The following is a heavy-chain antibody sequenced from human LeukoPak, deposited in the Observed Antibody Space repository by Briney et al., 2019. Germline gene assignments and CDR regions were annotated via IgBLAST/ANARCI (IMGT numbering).Heavy chain of an antibody. CDR1: GDSVSSNSAA. CDR2: TYYRSKWYN. CDR3: ARGFVEMATILHAFDI. V-gene: IGHV6-1*01. J-gene: IGHJ3*02. D-gene: IGHD5-24*01. Sequence: SQTLSLTCAISGDSVSSNSAAWNWIRQSPSRGLEWLGRTYYRSKWYNDYAVSVKRRITINPDTSKNQFSLQLNSVTPEDTAVYYCARGFVEMATILHAFDIWGQGTMVTVSS.